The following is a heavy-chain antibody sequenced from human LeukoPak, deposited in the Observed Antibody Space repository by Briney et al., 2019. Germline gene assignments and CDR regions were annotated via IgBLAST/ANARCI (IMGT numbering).Heavy chain of an antibody. CDR3: AKGSGYSHGPADY. J-gene: IGHJ4*02. CDR1: GFTFNSYG. Sequence: RAGGSLRLSCAASGFTFNSYGMHWVRQAPGKGLESLAVISYDGSDKFYADSVKGRFTISRDNSKNTLYLQVNSLRAEDTAVYYCAKGSGYSHGPADYWGQGTLVTVSS. CDR2: ISYDGSDK. D-gene: IGHD5-18*01. V-gene: IGHV3-30*18.